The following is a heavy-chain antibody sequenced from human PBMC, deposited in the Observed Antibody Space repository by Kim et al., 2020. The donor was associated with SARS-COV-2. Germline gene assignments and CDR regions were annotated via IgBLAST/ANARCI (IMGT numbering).Heavy chain of an antibody. CDR3: VQGIWVY. V-gene: IGHV3-30*03. CDR1: GFTFSSSG. J-gene: IGHJ4*02. CDR2: ISSDGHNE. Sequence: GGSLRLSCAASGFTFSSSGMHWVRQFPDKGLEWVAFISSDGHNEYYADSVKGRFTISRDNSKNTRYRQMNGLRAADTALYYCVQGIWVYWGRGTLVTVSS. D-gene: IGHD2-21*01.